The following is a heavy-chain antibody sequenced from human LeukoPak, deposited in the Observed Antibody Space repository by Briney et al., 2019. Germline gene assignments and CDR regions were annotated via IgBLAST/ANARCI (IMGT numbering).Heavy chain of an antibody. J-gene: IGHJ5*02. Sequence: ASVNVSFTASGYTFTSYDINWVRQATGQGLEWMGWMNPNSGNTGYAQKFQGRVTMTRNTSISTAYMELSSLRSEDTAVYYCASPDLAARQIGVDPWGQGTLVTVSS. CDR1: GYTFTSYD. V-gene: IGHV1-8*01. D-gene: IGHD6-6*01. CDR3: ASPDLAARQIGVDP. CDR2: MNPNSGNT.